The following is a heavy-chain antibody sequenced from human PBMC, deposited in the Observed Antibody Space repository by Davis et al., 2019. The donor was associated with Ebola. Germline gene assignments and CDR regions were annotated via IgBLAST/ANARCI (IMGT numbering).Heavy chain of an antibody. J-gene: IGHJ5*02. CDR3: ARDYYDSSGFYYNPARIDP. Sequence: GESLKISCAASGFTFSTYFMHWVRQAPGKGLEGVAIISYDGSDQYYADSVKGRFTISRDNSKNTLYLQMNSLRREDTAVYYCARDYYDSSGFYYNPARIDPWGQGTLVTVSS. CDR1: GFTFSTYF. D-gene: IGHD3-22*01. CDR2: ISYDGSDQ. V-gene: IGHV3-30-3*01.